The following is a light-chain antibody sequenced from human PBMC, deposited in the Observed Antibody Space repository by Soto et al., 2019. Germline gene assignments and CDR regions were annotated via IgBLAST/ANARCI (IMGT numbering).Light chain of an antibody. CDR3: QQYETSPLT. J-gene: IGKJ4*01. CDR1: QSINSW. Sequence: DIQMTQSPSTLSASVGDRVTITCRASQSINSWLAWYQQKPGKAPKLLLYKASSLESGVPSRFSSSGSGTACTLTISSLQHDGFGTYYCQQYETSPLTFGGGTKVDMK. CDR2: KAS. V-gene: IGKV1-5*03.